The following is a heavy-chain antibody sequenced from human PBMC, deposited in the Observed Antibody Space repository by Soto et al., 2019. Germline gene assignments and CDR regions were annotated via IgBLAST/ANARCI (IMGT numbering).Heavy chain of an antibody. J-gene: IGHJ3*01. CDR1: GFTVSSNY. D-gene: IGHD1-1*01. CDR2: LYDVDGS. Sequence: HPGGSLRLSCAASGFTVSSNYMSWVRQAPGKGLEWVSALYDVDGSFYADSVKGRFTTSSDSSKTTVYLQMNGLRPDDTAVYYCASWHEREHAYDVWGQGTTVTVSS. CDR3: ASWHEREHAYDV. V-gene: IGHV3-53*01.